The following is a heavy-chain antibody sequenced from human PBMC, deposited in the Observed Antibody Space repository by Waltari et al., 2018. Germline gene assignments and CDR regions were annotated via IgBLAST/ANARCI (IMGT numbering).Heavy chain of an antibody. CDR1: GFTFSNYA. Sequence: VQLLESGGGLVQPGGSLRLSCAASGFTFSNYAMSWFRQAPGKGLGWVSVSEGGGVNTYYADYVKGRLTSSRENSKNTLYLQMNSLRAEDTAVYYCAKHPTVGNFDYWGQGTLVTVSP. CDR2: SEGGGVNT. V-gene: IGHV3-23*01. CDR3: AKHPTVGNFDY. J-gene: IGHJ4*02. D-gene: IGHD4-4*01.